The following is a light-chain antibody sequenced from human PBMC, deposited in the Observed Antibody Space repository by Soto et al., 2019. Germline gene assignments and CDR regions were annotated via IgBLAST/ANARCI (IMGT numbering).Light chain of an antibody. CDR1: VSDVGGYRY. J-gene: IGLJ2*01. CDR2: EVN. Sequence: QSALTQPASVSGSPGQSITISCNGTVSDVGGYRYVSWYQHHPGKAPKLMIYEVNNRPSGVSDRFSGSKSGNTASLPISGLQAEDAADYYCCSYTSSNTLVVFGGGTKLPV. V-gene: IGLV2-14*01. CDR3: CSYTSSNTLVV.